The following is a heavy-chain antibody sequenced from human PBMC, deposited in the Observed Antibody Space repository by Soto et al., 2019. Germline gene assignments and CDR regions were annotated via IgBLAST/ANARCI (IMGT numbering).Heavy chain of an antibody. CDR2: IYYSGST. V-gene: IGHV4-31*03. CDR1: GGSISSGGYY. J-gene: IGHJ6*02. Sequence: QVQLQESGPGLVKPSQTLSLTCTVSGGSISSGGYYWSWIRQHPGKCLEWIGYIYYSGSTYYNPSLKGRVTIAVDTSKNQFSLKLSSVTAADTAVYYCARQKPNYYYYGMDVWGQGTTVTVSS. CDR3: ARQKPNYYYYGMDV.